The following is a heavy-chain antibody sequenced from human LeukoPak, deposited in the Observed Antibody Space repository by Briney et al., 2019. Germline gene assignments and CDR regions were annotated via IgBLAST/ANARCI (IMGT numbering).Heavy chain of an antibody. CDR3: ARGAKFRSYGSGTYYTSLPFDP. J-gene: IGHJ5*02. D-gene: IGHD3-10*01. V-gene: IGHV1-3*03. CDR1: GYTFTSYT. Sequence: ASVKVSCKASGYTFTSYTMHWVRQAPGQRLEWMGWINTGNGNTKYSQGFQGRVTITRDTSASTAYMELSSLRSEDMAVYYCARGAKFRSYGSGTYYTSLPFDPWGQGTLVTVSS. CDR2: INTGNGNT.